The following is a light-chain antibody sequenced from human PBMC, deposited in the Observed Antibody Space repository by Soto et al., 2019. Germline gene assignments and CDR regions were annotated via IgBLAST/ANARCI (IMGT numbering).Light chain of an antibody. Sequence: DIQMPQSPSTLSASVGDRVTITCRASQSISSWLAWYQQKPGKAPKLLIYDASSLESGVPSRFSGSGSGTEFTLTISSLQPDDFATYYCQQYNSSPWTFGKGTKVDIK. CDR2: DAS. V-gene: IGKV1-5*01. J-gene: IGKJ1*01. CDR3: QQYNSSPWT. CDR1: QSISSW.